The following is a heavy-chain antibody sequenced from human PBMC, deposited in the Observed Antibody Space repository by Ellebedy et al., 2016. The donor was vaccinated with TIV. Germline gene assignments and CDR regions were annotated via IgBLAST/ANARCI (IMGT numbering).Heavy chain of an antibody. D-gene: IGHD2-15*01. CDR1: GFTFRTYA. V-gene: IGHV3-23*01. Sequence: PGGSLRLSCAASGFTFRTYAMSWVRQAPGRGLEWVAAISGRDTGTYHADSVKGRFTISRDNSKNTLYLQMNSLGVEDTAVYYCAKSPLGSCSGAICYQLDYWGQGTLVAVSS. CDR3: AKSPLGSCSGAICYQLDY. J-gene: IGHJ4*02. CDR2: ISGRDTGT.